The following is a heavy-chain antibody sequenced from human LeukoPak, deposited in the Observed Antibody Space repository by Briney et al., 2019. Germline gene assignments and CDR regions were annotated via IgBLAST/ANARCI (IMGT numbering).Heavy chain of an antibody. Sequence: PSETLSLTCTVSGGSFSTYYWSWIRQPPGKGLEWIGYIYYSGSTDYNPSLKSRVTISVDTFKNQFSLKVNFVTAADTAVYYCARHARNILNAYDMWGQGTIVTVSS. CDR3: ARHARNILNAYDM. CDR1: GGSFSTYY. CDR2: IYYSGST. V-gene: IGHV4-59*08. J-gene: IGHJ3*02. D-gene: IGHD2-2*02.